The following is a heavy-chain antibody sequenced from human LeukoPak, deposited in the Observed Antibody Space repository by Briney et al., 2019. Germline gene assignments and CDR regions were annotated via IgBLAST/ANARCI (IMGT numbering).Heavy chain of an antibody. CDR1: GGSFSGYY. CDR3: ARGIRRDNWFDP. CDR2: INHSGST. Sequence: SETLSLTCAVYGGSFSGYYWSWTRQPPGKGLEWIGEINHSGSTNYNPSLKSRVTISVDTSKNQFSLKLSSVTAADTAVYYCARGIRRDNWFDPWGQGTLVTVSS. J-gene: IGHJ5*02. V-gene: IGHV4-34*01. D-gene: IGHD1-1*01.